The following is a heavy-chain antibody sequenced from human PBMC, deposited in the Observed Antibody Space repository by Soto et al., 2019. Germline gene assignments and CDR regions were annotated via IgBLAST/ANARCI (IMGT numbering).Heavy chain of an antibody. CDR2: IYNSGST. CDR3: ARDLWGFCGTDCYPLDV. V-gene: IGHV4-61*08. Sequence: LETLSLTCTVAGGSIISGDYYWSWIRQPPGKGLEWIGYIYNSGSTVYNPSLKSRVTISIATSKNQFSLKLNSVTAADTAVYYCARDLWGFCGTDCYPLDVWGQGTTVTVSS. CDR1: GGSIISGDYY. J-gene: IGHJ6*02. D-gene: IGHD2-21*02.